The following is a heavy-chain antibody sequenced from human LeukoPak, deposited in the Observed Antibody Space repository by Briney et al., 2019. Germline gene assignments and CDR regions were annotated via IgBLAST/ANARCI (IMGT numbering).Heavy chain of an antibody. CDR1: GFTFVDYG. J-gene: IGHJ4*02. CDR3: ARDLGDYVWGSYPDY. CDR2: ISSSSSYI. Sequence: PGGSLRLPCAASGFTFVDYGMSWVRQAPGKGLEWVSSISSSSSYIYYADSVKGRFTISRDNAKNSLYLQMNSLRAEDTAVYYCARDLGDYVWGSYPDYWGQGTLVTVSS. V-gene: IGHV3-21*01. D-gene: IGHD3-16*02.